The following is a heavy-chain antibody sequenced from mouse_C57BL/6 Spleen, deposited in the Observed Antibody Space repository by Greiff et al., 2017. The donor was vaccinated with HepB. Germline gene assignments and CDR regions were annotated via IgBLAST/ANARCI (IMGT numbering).Heavy chain of an antibody. CDR3: VRQGDYYGTVAWFAY. J-gene: IGHJ3*01. CDR1: GFSFNTYA. V-gene: IGHV10-1*01. D-gene: IGHD1-1*01. CDR2: IRSKSNNYAT. Sequence: EVQVVESGGGLVQPKGSLKLSCAASGFSFNTYAMNWVRQAPGKGLEWVARIRSKSNNYATYYADSVKDRFTISRDDSESMLYLQMNNLKTEDTAMYYCVRQGDYYGTVAWFAYWGQGTLVTVSA.